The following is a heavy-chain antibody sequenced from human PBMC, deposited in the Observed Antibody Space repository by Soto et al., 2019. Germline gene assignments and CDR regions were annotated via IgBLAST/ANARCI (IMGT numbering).Heavy chain of an antibody. CDR3: ARESRTLYSSSYYFDY. CDR2: IWYDGSNK. CDR1: GFTFSSYG. J-gene: IGHJ4*02. D-gene: IGHD6-6*01. Sequence: GGSLRLSCAASGFTFSSYGMHWVRQAPGKGLEWVAVIWYDGSNKYYADSVKGRFTISRDNSKNTLYLQMNSLRAEDTAVYYCARESRTLYSSSYYFDYWGQGTLVTVFS. V-gene: IGHV3-33*08.